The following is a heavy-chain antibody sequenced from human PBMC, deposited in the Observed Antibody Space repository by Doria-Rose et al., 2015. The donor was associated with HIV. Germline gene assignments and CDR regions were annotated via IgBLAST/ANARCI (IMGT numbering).Heavy chain of an antibody. CDR1: GVSLSSPGMG. V-gene: IGHV2-26*01. CDR2: IFSDDER. D-gene: IGHD6-13*01. CDR3: ARIKSSRWYHKYYFDF. J-gene: IGHJ4*02. Sequence: QESGPVLAKPTETLTLTCTVFGVSLSSPGMGVSWIRQPPGKALEWLANIFSDDERSYKTSLKSRLTISRGTSKSQVVLTMTDMDPVDTATYYCARIKSSRWYHKYYFDFWGQGTLVIVSA.